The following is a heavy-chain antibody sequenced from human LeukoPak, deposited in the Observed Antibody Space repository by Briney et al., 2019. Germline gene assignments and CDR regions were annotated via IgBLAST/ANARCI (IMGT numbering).Heavy chain of an antibody. Sequence: GGSLRLSCAASGFSVSNYYMSWVRQPPGKGLEWVSVMYTGGGRYYGDSVKGRFTISRDHSKNTVFLQMNSLRVEDTALYYCTRGQSYCGADCYSDWGQGTLVTVSS. CDR2: MYTGGGR. D-gene: IGHD2-21*02. CDR1: GFSVSNYY. CDR3: TRGQSYCGADCYSD. V-gene: IGHV3-66*01. J-gene: IGHJ4*02.